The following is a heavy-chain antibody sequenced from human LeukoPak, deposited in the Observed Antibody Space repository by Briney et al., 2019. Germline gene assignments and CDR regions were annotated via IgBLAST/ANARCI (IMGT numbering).Heavy chain of an antibody. CDR3: ARVEVVVSRWFDP. D-gene: IGHD3-22*01. CDR1: GGSFSGYY. J-gene: IGHJ5*02. CDR2: INHSGST. V-gene: IGHV4-34*01. Sequence: PSETLSLTCAVCGGSFSGYYWSWIRQPPGKGLEWIGEINHSGSTNYNPSLKSRVTISVDTSKNQFSLKLSSVTAADTAVYYCARVEVVVSRWFDPWGQGTLVTVSS.